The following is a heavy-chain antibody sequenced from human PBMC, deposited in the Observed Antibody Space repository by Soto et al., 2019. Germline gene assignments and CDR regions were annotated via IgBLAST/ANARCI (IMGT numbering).Heavy chain of an antibody. D-gene: IGHD3-22*01. V-gene: IGHV3-74*01. CDR3: AREVYYYDSSGHPNWFDP. Sequence: LGLSCAASGFTFSSYWMDLVRQAPGKGLVWVSRINSDGSSTSYADSVKGRFTISRDNAKNTPYLQMNSRRAEDTAVYYCAREVYYYDSSGHPNWFDPWGQGTLVTVSS. J-gene: IGHJ5*02. CDR2: INSDGSST. CDR1: GFTFSSYW.